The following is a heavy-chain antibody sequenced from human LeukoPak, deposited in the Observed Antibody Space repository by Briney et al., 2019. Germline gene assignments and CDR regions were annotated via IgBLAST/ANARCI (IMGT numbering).Heavy chain of an antibody. V-gene: IGHV3-21*01. J-gene: IGHJ3*02. CDR3: ARDACSGGSCYLWASDI. CDR2: ISASSTYI. Sequence: GGSLRLSCAASGFTFSSYAMSWVRQAPGKGLEWVSSISASSTYIYYADSVKGRFTISRDNAKNSLYLQMNSLRAEDTAVYYCARDACSGGSCYLWASDIWGQGTMVTVSS. D-gene: IGHD2-15*01. CDR1: GFTFSSYA.